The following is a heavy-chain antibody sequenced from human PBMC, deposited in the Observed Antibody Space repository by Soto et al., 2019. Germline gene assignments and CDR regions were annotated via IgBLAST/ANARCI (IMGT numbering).Heavy chain of an antibody. V-gene: IGHV1-18*01. CDR2: ISPYNGNT. CDR1: GYPFTHYG. CDR3: ARDQSFDCNYYYGIDV. D-gene: IGHD2-21*01. J-gene: IGHJ6*02. Sequence: QVQLVQSGAEVKKPGASVKVSCQTSGYPFTHYGIGWVRQAPGLGLEWMGWISPYNGNTNYAQNLQGRVTLTTDTSTSKVFLEVRSLKSEDTAVYYCARDQSFDCNYYYGIDVWGQGTTITVSS.